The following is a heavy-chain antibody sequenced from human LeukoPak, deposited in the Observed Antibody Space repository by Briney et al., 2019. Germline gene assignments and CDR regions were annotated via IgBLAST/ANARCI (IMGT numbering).Heavy chain of an antibody. CDR3: AKGYSYGYFEAFDI. Sequence: ASVKVSCKASGGTFSSYAISWVRQAPGQGLEWMGRIIPILGTATYAQKFQGRVTITADKSTSTAYMELSSLRSEDTAVYYCAKGYSYGYFEAFDIWGQGTMVTVSS. J-gene: IGHJ3*02. V-gene: IGHV1-69*04. CDR1: GGTFSSYA. D-gene: IGHD5-18*01. CDR2: IIPILGTA.